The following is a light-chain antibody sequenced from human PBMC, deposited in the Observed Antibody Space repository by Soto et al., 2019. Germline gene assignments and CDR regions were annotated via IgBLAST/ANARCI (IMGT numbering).Light chain of an antibody. CDR1: TGAVTSGHF. CDR3: LLSYSAARPV. V-gene: IGLV7-46*01. Sequence: QAVVTQEPSLTVSPGGTVTLTCGSSTGAVTSGHFPYWFQQKPGQAPRTLIYETTNKHSWTPARFSGSLLGGKAALTLSGAQPEDEAEYYCLLSYSAARPVFGGGTKVTVL. J-gene: IGLJ3*02. CDR2: ETT.